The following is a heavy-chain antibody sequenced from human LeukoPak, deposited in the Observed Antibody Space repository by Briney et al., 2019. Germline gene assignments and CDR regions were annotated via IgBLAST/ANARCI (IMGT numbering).Heavy chain of an antibody. CDR2: ISGSGGYT. CDR1: GFTFSSCA. CDR3: AQDATDFDSSGQTYFDN. V-gene: IGHV3-23*01. Sequence: PGGSLRLSCAASGFTFSSCAMSWVRQAPGKGLEWVSAISGSGGYTFYSDSVKGRFTISRDHSKNTLSLQMNSLRAEDTAVYYCAQDATDFDSSGQTYFDNWGQGTLVTVSS. J-gene: IGHJ4*02. D-gene: IGHD3-22*01.